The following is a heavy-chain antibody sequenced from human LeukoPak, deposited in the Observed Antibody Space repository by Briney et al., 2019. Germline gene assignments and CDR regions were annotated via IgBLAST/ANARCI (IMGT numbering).Heavy chain of an antibody. D-gene: IGHD6-13*01. CDR1: GGSISSYY. J-gene: IGHJ5*02. CDR3: ASLRRYSSSWYWFDP. Sequence: SETLSLTCTVSGGSISSYYWSWIRQPPGKGLEWIGYIYYSGSTNYNPSLTSRVTISVDTSKNQFSQKLSSVTAADTAVYYCASLRRYSSSWYWFDPWGQGTLVTVSS. V-gene: IGHV4-59*01. CDR2: IYYSGST.